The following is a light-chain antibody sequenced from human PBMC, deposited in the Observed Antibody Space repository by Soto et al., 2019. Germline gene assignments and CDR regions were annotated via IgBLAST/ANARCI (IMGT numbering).Light chain of an antibody. CDR3: HKCDSSPRT. Sequence: MTQSPATLSASVGDRVTITCRASQYISTILAWYQHKPGQVPRLLIYQTSTWQAGIPSRFSASGSGTDFTLTISSVQPEDVAAYYCHKCDSSPRTFGQGTTVDIK. V-gene: IGKV1-27*01. CDR2: QTS. CDR1: QYISTI. J-gene: IGKJ1*01.